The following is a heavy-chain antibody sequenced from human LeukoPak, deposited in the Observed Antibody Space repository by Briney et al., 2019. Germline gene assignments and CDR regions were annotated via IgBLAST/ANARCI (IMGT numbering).Heavy chain of an antibody. J-gene: IGHJ4*02. D-gene: IGHD5-12*01. CDR2: ISGSGGST. V-gene: IGHV3-23*01. CDR3: ARATRGGYDGYFDY. CDR1: GFTFSSYG. Sequence: TGGSLRLSCAASGFTFSSYGMSWVRQAPGKGLEWVSAISGSGGSTYYADSLKGRFTISRDNARKSLYLQMNSLRADDTAVYYCARATRGGYDGYFDYWGQGTLVTVSS.